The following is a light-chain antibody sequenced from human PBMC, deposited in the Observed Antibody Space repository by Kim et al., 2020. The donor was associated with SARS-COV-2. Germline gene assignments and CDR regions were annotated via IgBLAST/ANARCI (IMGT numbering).Light chain of an antibody. J-gene: IGKJ4*01. CDR2: SAS. V-gene: IGKV3-20*01. CDR3: QQYTSPLT. CDR1: QSVKNNW. Sequence: PGERATLSCRASQSVKNNWLAWYQQKPGQAPRLLIYSASSRATGIPARFSGSGSGTDFTLTISSLEPEDFAVYYCQQYTSPLTFAGGTKVDIK.